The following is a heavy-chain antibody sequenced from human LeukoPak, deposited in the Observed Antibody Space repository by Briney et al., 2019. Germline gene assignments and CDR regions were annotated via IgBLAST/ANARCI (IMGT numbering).Heavy chain of an antibody. CDR2: INPDGSGT. D-gene: IGHD4-17*01. CDR3: ARLFGGVTTFDY. V-gene: IGHV3-7*01. CDR1: GFSFSPYW. J-gene: IGHJ4*02. Sequence: GGSLRLPCAASGFSFSPYWMSWVRQGPGKGLDWVASINPDGSGTSYVDSVKGRFTISRDDAQNSLYLQMNSLSAEDTAVYYCARLFGGVTTFDYWGQGTLVTVSS.